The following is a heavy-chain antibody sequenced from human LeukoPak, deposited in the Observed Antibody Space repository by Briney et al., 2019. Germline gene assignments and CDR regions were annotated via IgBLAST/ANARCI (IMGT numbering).Heavy chain of an antibody. V-gene: IGHV3-9*01. Sequence: QAGGSLRLSCAASGFTFYDYAMHWVRQAPGKGLEGVSGISWNSGSIGYADSVKGRFTISRDNAKNSLYLQMNSLRAEDTALYYCSAGGSGSLNFDYWGQGTLVTVSS. D-gene: IGHD3-10*01. CDR1: GFTFYDYA. CDR3: SAGGSGSLNFDY. J-gene: IGHJ4*02. CDR2: ISWNSGSI.